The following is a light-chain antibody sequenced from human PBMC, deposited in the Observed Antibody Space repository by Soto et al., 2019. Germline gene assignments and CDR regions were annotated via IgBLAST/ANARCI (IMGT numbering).Light chain of an antibody. Sequence: EIVLTQSPATLSVSPGERAALSCRASQSVSNNLAWYQQKPGQPPRLLIFGASTRATGIPARFSGSGSEAEFALTISTLQSEDFAVYYCQQNSNLQETLGQGSKVDI. CDR2: GAS. J-gene: IGKJ1*01. V-gene: IGKV3D-15*01. CDR3: QQNSNLQET. CDR1: QSVSNN.